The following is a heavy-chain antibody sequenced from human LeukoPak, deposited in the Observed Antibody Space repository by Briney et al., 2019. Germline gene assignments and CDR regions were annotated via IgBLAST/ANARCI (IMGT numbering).Heavy chain of an antibody. D-gene: IGHD5-12*01. CDR2: IDYTGST. CDR3: ARRRIPATITGSKLSSRFDT. V-gene: IGHV4-34*01. CDR1: GESFVGYY. J-gene: IGHJ1*01. Sequence: SETLSLTCAVYGESFVGYYWAWIRQPPGKGLEWIGEIDYTGSTNYNPSLKSRMKMSVDTSKNQFSVNLNSVTAADTAYYCARRRIPATITGSKLSSRFDTWGQGTLVTVSS.